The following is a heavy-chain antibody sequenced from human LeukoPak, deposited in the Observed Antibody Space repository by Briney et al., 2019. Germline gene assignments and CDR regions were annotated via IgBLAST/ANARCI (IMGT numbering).Heavy chain of an antibody. CDR3: ARRGVVPAADAFDI. D-gene: IGHD2-2*01. Sequence: SETLSLTCSVSGGSINSSAYYWGWIRQSPGKRLEWIGTIYYSGSTYYNPSLKSRVTISVDTSKNQFSLKLSSVTAADTAVYYCARRGVVPAADAFDIWGQGTMVTVSS. J-gene: IGHJ3*02. V-gene: IGHV4-39*01. CDR2: IYYSGST. CDR1: GGSINSSAYY.